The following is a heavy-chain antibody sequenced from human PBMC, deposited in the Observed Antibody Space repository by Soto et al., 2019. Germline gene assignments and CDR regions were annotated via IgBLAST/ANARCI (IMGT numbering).Heavy chain of an antibody. CDR3: ARGGNWNYAGAFDI. CDR1: GGSISSGGYY. CDR2: IYSGGST. J-gene: IGHJ3*02. Sequence: QVQLQESGPGLVKPSQTLSLTCTVSGGSISSGGYYWSWIRQHPGKVLEWIGYIYSGGSTYYNPSLKSRVTISVDKSKNQFSLKLSSVTAADTAVYYCARGGNWNYAGAFDIWGQGTMVTVSS. D-gene: IGHD1-7*01. V-gene: IGHV4-31*03.